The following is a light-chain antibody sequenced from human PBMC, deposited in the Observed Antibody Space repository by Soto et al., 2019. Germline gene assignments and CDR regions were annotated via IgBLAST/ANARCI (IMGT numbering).Light chain of an antibody. CDR1: SSDVGGYNY. CDR2: DVS. V-gene: IGLV2-14*01. J-gene: IGLJ1*01. Sequence: QSALTQPASVSGSPGQWITISCTGTSSDVGGYNYVSWYQQHPGKAPKLMIYDVSNRPSGVSNRFSGSKSVNTASLTISGLQAEDEADYYCAAWDASLNGYVFGAGTKVTVL. CDR3: AAWDASLNGYV.